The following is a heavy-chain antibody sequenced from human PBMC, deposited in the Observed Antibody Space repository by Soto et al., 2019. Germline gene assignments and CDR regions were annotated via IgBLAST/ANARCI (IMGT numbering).Heavy chain of an antibody. V-gene: IGHV4-30-2*01. CDR2: IYHSGST. CDR3: ARAGRGGTTWPTATYYYYGMDV. J-gene: IGHJ6*02. CDR1: GGSISSGGYS. Sequence: PSETLSLTCAVSGGSISSGGYSWSWIRQPPGKGLEWIGYIYHSGSTYYNPSLKSRVTISVDRSKNQFSLKLSSVTAADTALYYPARAGRGGTTWPTATYYYYGMDVWGQGTTVTVSS. D-gene: IGHD2-15*01.